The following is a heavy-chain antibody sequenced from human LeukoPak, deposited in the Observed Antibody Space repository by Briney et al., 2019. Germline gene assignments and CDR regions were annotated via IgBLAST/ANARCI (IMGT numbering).Heavy chain of an antibody. CDR3: ARVEGSNYDFWSGYSLRYNWFDP. Sequence: GGSLRLSCAASGFTFSDYYMSWIRQAPGKGLEWVSYISSIGSTIYYADSVKGRFTISRDNAKNSLYLQMNSLRAEDTAVYYCARVEGSNYDFWSGYSLRYNWFDPWGQGTLVTVSS. D-gene: IGHD3-3*01. V-gene: IGHV3-11*04. J-gene: IGHJ5*02. CDR2: ISSIGSTI. CDR1: GFTFSDYY.